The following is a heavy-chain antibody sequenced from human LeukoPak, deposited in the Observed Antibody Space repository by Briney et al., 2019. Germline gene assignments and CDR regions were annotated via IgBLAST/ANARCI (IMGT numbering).Heavy chain of an antibody. CDR2: IYYSGST. CDR1: GYSISSGYY. V-gene: IGHV4-38-2*01. CDR3: AGPVSDYFDY. D-gene: IGHD2-8*01. Sequence: PSETLSLTCAVSGYSISSGYYWGWIRQPPGKGLEWIGSIYYSGSTYYNPSLKSRVTISVDTSKNQFSLKLSSVTAADTAVYYCAGPVSDYFDYWGQGTLVTVSS. J-gene: IGHJ4*02.